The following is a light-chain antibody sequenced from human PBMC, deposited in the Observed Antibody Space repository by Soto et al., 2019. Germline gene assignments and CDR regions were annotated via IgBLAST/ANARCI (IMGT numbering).Light chain of an antibody. CDR3: QKYNSAPYT. J-gene: IGKJ2*01. Sequence: DIQMTQSPSSLSASVGDRVTITCRASQGISNYLAWYQQKPGKVPKLLIYAASTLQSGVPSRFSGSGSGTDFTLPISSLQPEDVATYFRQKYNSAPYTFGQGTKLEIK. CDR2: AAS. CDR1: QGISNY. V-gene: IGKV1-27*01.